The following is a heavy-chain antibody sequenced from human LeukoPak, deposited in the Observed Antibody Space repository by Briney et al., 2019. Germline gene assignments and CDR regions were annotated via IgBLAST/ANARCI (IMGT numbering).Heavy chain of an antibody. CDR3: ARAPTVSVGYCSSVSCQADY. V-gene: IGHV4-39*07. D-gene: IGHD2-2*01. CDR1: GVSISSSRYF. CDR2: IYYSGST. J-gene: IGHJ4*02. Sequence: SETLSLTCTVSGVSISSSRYFWGWIRQPPGKGLEWIGSIYYSGSTYYNPSLKSRITISVDTSKNQFSLKLSSVTAADTAVYYCARAPTVSVGYCSSVSCQADYWGQGTLVTVSS.